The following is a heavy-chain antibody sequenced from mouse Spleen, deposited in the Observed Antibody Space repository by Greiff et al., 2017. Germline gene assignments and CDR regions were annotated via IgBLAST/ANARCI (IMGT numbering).Heavy chain of an antibody. CDR3: ARSPHYDYDGRFAY. Sequence: VKLQESGAELVKPGASVKISCKASGYAFSSYWMNWVKQRPGKGLEWIGQIYPGDGDTNYNGKFKGKATLTADKSSSTAYMQLSSLTSEDSAVYYCARSPHYDYDGRFAYWGHGTLVTVSA. D-gene: IGHD2-4*01. J-gene: IGHJ3*01. CDR1: GYAFSSYW. CDR2: IYPGDGDT. V-gene: IGHV1-80*01.